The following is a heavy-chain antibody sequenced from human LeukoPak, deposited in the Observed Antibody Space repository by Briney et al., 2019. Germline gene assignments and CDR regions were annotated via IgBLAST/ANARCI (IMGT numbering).Heavy chain of an antibody. V-gene: IGHV3-48*01. J-gene: IGHJ4*02. D-gene: IGHD3-22*01. Sequence: GGSLRLSCAASGFTLSSYSMNWVRQAPGKGLEWVSYISSSSSTIYYADSVKGRFTVSRDNAKNSLYLQMSSLRAEDTAVYYCARDSSPDSSGYYYWGQGTLVIVSS. CDR2: ISSSSSTI. CDR3: ARDSSPDSSGYYY. CDR1: GFTLSSYS.